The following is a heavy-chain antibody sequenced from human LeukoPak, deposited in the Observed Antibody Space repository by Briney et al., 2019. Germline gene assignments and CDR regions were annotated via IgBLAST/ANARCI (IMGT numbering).Heavy chain of an antibody. CDR1: GFTFSSYG. J-gene: IGHJ4*02. CDR3: AKDTYSSGWYGEFDY. D-gene: IGHD6-19*01. CDR2: IRYDGSNK. V-gene: IGHV3-30*02. Sequence: GGSLRLSCAASGFTFSSYGMHWVRQAPGKGLEWVAFIRYDGSNKYYADSVKGRFTISRDNSKNTLYLQMNSLRAEDTAVYYCAKDTYSSGWYGEFDYWGQGTLVTVSS.